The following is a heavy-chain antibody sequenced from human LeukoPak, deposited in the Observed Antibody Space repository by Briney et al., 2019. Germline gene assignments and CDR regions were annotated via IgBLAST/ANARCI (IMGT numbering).Heavy chain of an antibody. Sequence: PGGSLRLSCAASGFTVSSNYMSWVRQAPGKGLEWVSVIYSGGSTYYADSVKGRFTISRHNSKNTLYLQMNSLRAEDTAVYYCARVSRRRWLQLEGYYFDYWGQGTLVTVSS. CDR1: GFTVSSNY. CDR2: IYSGGST. J-gene: IGHJ4*02. V-gene: IGHV3-53*04. D-gene: IGHD5-24*01. CDR3: ARVSRRRWLQLEGYYFDY.